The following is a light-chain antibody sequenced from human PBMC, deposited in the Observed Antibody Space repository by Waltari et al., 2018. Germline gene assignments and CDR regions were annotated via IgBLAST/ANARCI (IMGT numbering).Light chain of an antibody. CDR3: QSYDSSDHGV. V-gene: IGLV6-57*03. CDR2: EDD. J-gene: IGLJ3*02. CDR1: SGSIGSSY. Sequence: NFMLTQPHSVSESPGKTVTISCTRSSGSIGSSYVQWYQQRPGSAPTTVIYEDDQRPSGVPARFSVSIDSSSNSASLTISGLQTEDEADYYCQSYDSSDHGVFGGGTKLTVL.